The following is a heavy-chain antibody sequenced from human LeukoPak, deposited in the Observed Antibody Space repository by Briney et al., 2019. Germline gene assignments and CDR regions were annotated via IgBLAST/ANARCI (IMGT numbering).Heavy chain of an antibody. V-gene: IGHV3-30*03. CDR3: AGEYSSSVGGSGRRSQPYYFDY. CDR2: ISYDGSNK. D-gene: IGHD6-13*01. CDR1: GFTFSSYG. Sequence: PGGSLRLSCAASGFTFSSYGMHWVRQAPGKGLEWVAVISYDGSNKYYADSVKGRFTISRDNSKNTLYLQMNSLRAEDTAVYYCAGEYSSSVGGSGRRSQPYYFDYWGQGTLVTVSS. J-gene: IGHJ4*02.